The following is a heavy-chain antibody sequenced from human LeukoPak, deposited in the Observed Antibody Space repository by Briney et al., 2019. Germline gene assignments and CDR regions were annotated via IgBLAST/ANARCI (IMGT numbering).Heavy chain of an antibody. CDR2: INSDGTST. Sequence: GGSLRLSCAASGFTFSNYWMNWVRQAPGKGLMWVSHINSDGTSTNYADSVKGRFTISRDNVKNTLYLQMNSLRAEDTAVYYCVSRDWFDPWGLGTLVTVSS. J-gene: IGHJ5*02. CDR1: GFTFSNYW. CDR3: VSRDWFDP. V-gene: IGHV3-74*01.